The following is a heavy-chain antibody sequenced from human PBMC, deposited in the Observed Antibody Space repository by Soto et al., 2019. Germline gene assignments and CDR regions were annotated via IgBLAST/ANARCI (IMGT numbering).Heavy chain of an antibody. CDR3: AKDFGSPYLSHYGEYFDY. CDR2: ISWNSGSI. V-gene: IGHV3-9*01. CDR1: GFTFDDYA. Sequence: GGSLRLSCAASGFTFDDYAIHWARQAPEKSQEWVSGISWNSGSIGYADSVKGRFTISRDNAKNSLYLQMNSLRAEDKALYYCAKDFGSPYLSHYGEYFDYWGQGTLVTVPS. D-gene: IGHD4-17*01. J-gene: IGHJ4*02.